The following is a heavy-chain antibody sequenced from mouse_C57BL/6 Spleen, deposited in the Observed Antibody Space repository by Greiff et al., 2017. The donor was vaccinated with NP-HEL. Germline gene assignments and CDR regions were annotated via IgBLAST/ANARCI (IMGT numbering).Heavy chain of an antibody. CDR1: GYTFTSSW. CDR2: IYPSDSET. D-gene: IGHD1-1*01. V-gene: IGHV1-61*01. CDR3: ARALTTLVALDY. Sequence: QVQLQQPGAELVRPGSSVKLSCKASGYTFTSSWMDWVKQRPGQGLEWIGHIYPSDSETHYNQKFKDKATLTADKSSSTAYMQLSSLTSEDSAVYYCARALTTLVALDYWGQGTTLTVSS. J-gene: IGHJ2*01.